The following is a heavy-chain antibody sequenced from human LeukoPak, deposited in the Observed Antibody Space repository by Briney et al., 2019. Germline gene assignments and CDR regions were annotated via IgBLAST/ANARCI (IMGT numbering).Heavy chain of an antibody. CDR1: GGSFSGYY. CDR3: AIARRYYYDSSGYYGY. J-gene: IGHJ4*02. V-gene: IGHV4-34*01. D-gene: IGHD3-22*01. Sequence: SQTLSLTCAVYGGSFSGYYWSWIRQHPGKGLEWIGEMNHSRRTNYNQSLKTGVTIAVDTSENQFSLKLISVTAADTAVYYCAIARRYYYDSSGYYGYWGQGTLVTVSS. CDR2: MNHSRRT.